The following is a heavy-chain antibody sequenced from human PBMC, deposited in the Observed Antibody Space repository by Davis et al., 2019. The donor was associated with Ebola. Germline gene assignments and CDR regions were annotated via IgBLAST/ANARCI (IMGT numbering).Heavy chain of an antibody. CDR2: ISSSSSYI. CDR1: GFPFSSYS. D-gene: IGHD3-22*01. Sequence: GESLKISCAASGFPFSSYSINWVRQAPGKGLEWVSFISSSSSYIYYADSVKGRFTISRDNAKNSLYLQMNSLRAEDTAVYYCACWDEYHDSRGYYYFDYWGQGTLVTVSS. J-gene: IGHJ4*02. V-gene: IGHV3-21*01. CDR3: ACWDEYHDSRGYYYFDY.